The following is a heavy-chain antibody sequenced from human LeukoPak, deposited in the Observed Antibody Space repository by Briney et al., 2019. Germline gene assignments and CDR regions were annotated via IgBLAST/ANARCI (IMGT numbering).Heavy chain of an antibody. CDR2: ISSSGRTI. Sequence: GGSLRLSCAASGLTFSSYEMNWVRQAPGKGLEWVSYISSSGRTIYYADSVKGRFTISRDNAKNSLYLQMNSLRDEDAAVYYCARDQYDILTGYLYWYFDLWGRGTLVTVSS. CDR3: ARDQYDILTGYLYWYFDL. CDR1: GLTFSSYE. D-gene: IGHD3-9*01. J-gene: IGHJ2*01. V-gene: IGHV3-48*03.